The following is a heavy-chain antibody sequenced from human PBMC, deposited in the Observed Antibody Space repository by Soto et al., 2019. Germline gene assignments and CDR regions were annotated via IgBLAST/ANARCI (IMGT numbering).Heavy chain of an antibody. D-gene: IGHD3-3*01. J-gene: IGHJ4*02. CDR1: GFSFSSYG. CDR2: ISGSGGAT. Sequence: GGSLGLSCAASGFSFSSYGMSWVRQAPGKGLEWVSAISGSGGATYYADSVKGRFTISRDNSKNTLDLQMNSLTAEDTAVYYCSIPIFGVAIVRHWAQGTLVTVSS. V-gene: IGHV3-23*01. CDR3: SIPIFGVAIVRH.